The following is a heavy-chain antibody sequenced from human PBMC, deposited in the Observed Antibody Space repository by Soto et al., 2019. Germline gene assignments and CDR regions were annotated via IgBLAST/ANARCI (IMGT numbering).Heavy chain of an antibody. CDR2: INAGNGNT. CDR1: GYTFTSYA. CDR3: ARGGGIAAAGTLRERGQQPRFDY. J-gene: IGHJ4*02. Sequence: GASVKVSCKASGYTFTSYAMHWVRQAPGQRLEWMGWINAGNGNTKYSQKFQGRVTITRDTSASTAYMELSSLRSEDTAVYYCARGGGIAAAGTLRERGQQPRFDYWGQGTLVTVSS. V-gene: IGHV1-3*01. D-gene: IGHD6-13*01.